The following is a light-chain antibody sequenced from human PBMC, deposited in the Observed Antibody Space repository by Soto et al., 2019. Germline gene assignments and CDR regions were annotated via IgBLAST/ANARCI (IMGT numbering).Light chain of an antibody. CDR3: QQRSNWPLT. CDR1: QSVSSY. V-gene: IGKV3-11*01. Sequence: EIVLTQSPATLSLSPGERATLSCRASQSVSSYLAWYQQKPGQAPRLLIYDASSRATGIPARFSGSGSGTDFPLTISRLGSEDYAAYYCQQRSNWPLTFGGGTKVEIK. CDR2: DAS. J-gene: IGKJ4*01.